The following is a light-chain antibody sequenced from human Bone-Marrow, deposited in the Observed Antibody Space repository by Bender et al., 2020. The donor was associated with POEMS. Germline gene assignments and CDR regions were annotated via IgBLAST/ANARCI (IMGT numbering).Light chain of an antibody. CDR2: DDS. Sequence: SYVLTQPPSVSVAPGQTASITCGGYNIGDKGVHWYQEKPGQAPVLVVYDDSDRPSGIPERFSGSNSGNTATLTISRVEAGDEADYYCQVWDSSSDVVFGGGTKLTVL. CDR3: QVWDSSSDVV. V-gene: IGLV3-21*02. CDR1: NIGDKG. J-gene: IGLJ2*01.